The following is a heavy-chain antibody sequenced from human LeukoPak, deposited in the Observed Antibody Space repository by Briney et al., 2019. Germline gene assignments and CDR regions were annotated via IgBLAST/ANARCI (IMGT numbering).Heavy chain of an antibody. V-gene: IGHV3-74*01. CDR3: TRLGPTLWFGDGVVNYYYMDV. CDR2: INSDGSST. CDR1: GFTFSSYW. J-gene: IGHJ6*03. Sequence: GGSLRLSCAASGFTFSSYWMHWVRHAPGKGLVWVSRINSDGSSTSYADSVKGRFTISRDNAKNTLYLQMNSLRAEDTAVYYCTRLGPTLWFGDGVVNYYYMDVWGKGTTVTISS. D-gene: IGHD3-10*01.